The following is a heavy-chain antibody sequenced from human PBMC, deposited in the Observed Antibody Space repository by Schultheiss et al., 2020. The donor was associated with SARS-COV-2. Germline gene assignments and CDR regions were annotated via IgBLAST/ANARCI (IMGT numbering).Heavy chain of an antibody. CDR1: GYSISSGYY. D-gene: IGHD3-16*01. Sequence: SETLSLTCTVSGYSISSGYYWSWIRQPPGKGLEWIGYIYYSGSTNYNPSLKSRVTISVDTSKNQFSLKLSSVTAADTAVYYCARRPSLGGTIWFDPWGQGTLVTVSS. CDR3: ARRPSLGGTIWFDP. CDR2: IYYSGST. V-gene: IGHV4-38-2*02. J-gene: IGHJ5*02.